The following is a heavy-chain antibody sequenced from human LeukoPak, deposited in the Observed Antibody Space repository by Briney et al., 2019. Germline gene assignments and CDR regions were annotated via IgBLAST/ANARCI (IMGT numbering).Heavy chain of an antibody. D-gene: IGHD3-3*01. CDR1: GFTFSSYG. V-gene: IGHV3-30*02. J-gene: IGHJ5*02. Sequence: GGSLRLSCAASGFTFSSYGMHWVRQAPGKGLEWVAFIRYDGSNKYYADSVKGRFTISRDNSKNTLYLQMNSLRAEDTAVYYCARAAHYDFWSGYYTEYNWFDPWGQGTLVTVSS. CDR3: ARAAHYDFWSGYYTEYNWFDP. CDR2: IRYDGSNK.